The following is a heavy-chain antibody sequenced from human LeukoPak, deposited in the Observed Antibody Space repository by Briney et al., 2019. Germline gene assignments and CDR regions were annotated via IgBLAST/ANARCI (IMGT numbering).Heavy chain of an antibody. J-gene: IGHJ4*02. Sequence: GGSLRLSCAASGFTFSSYAMSWVRQAPGKGLEWVSAISGSGGSTYYADSVKGRFTISRDNFKNTLYLQMNSLRAEDTAVYYCANSGVVAGTFDYWGQGTLVTVSS. V-gene: IGHV3-23*01. D-gene: IGHD6-19*01. CDR2: ISGSGGST. CDR3: ANSGVVAGTFDY. CDR1: GFTFSSYA.